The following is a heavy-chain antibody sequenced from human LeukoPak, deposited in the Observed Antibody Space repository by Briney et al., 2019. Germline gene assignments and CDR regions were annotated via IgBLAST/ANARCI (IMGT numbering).Heavy chain of an antibody. CDR3: ARDFFTMVRARAGMDV. CDR2: ISSSSSTI. Sequence: TGGSLRLSCAASGFTFSSYSMNWVRQAPGKGLEWVSYISSSSSTIYYADSVKGRFTISRDNAKNSLYLQMNSLRAEDTALYHCARDFFTMVRARAGMDVWGKGTTVTVSS. D-gene: IGHD3-10*01. CDR1: GFTFSSYS. J-gene: IGHJ6*03. V-gene: IGHV3-48*01.